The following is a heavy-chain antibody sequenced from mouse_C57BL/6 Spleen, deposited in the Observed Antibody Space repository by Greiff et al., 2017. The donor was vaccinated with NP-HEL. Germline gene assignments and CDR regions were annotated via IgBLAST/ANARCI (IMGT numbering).Heavy chain of an antibody. J-gene: IGHJ2*01. Sequence: VQLKESGGDLVKPGGSLKLSCAASGFTFSSYGMSWVRQTPDKRLEWVATISSGGSYTYSPDSVKGRFTISRDNAKNTLYLQMSSLKSEDTAMYYCARDGLLRSRDYFDYWGQGTTLTVSS. V-gene: IGHV5-6*01. CDR3: ARDGLLRSRDYFDY. CDR1: GFTFSSYG. CDR2: ISSGGSYT. D-gene: IGHD1-1*01.